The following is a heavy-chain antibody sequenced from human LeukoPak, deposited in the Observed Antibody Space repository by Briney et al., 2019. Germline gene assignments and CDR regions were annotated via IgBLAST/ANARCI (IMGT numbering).Heavy chain of an antibody. CDR3: ASWVTTTNYGMDV. D-gene: IGHD4-17*01. CDR2: INHSGST. V-gene: IGHV4-34*01. Sequence: SETLSLTCAVYGGSFSGYYWSWIRQPPGKGLEWIGEINHSGSTNYNPSLKSRVTISVDTSKNQFSLKLSSVTAADTAVYYCASWVTTTNYGMDVWGQGTTVTASS. CDR1: GGSFSGYY. J-gene: IGHJ6*02.